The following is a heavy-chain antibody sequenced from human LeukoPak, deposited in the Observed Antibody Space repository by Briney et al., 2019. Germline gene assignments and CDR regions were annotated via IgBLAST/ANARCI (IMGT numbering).Heavy chain of an antibody. J-gene: IGHJ5*02. CDR1: GGSISSYY. CDR2: IYYSGST. V-gene: IGHV4-59*01. D-gene: IGHD3-22*01. CDR3: ARYYYDSSGYNWFDP. Sequence: SETLSLTCTVSGGSISSYYWSWIRQPPGKGLEWIGYIYYSGSTNYNPSLKSRVTISVDTPKNQFSLKLSSVTAADTAVYYCARYYYDSSGYNWFDPWGQGTLVTVSS.